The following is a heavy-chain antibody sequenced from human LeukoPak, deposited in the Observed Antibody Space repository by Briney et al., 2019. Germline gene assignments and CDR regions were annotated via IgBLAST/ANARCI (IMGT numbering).Heavy chain of an antibody. V-gene: IGHV3-30*18. D-gene: IGHD3-22*01. CDR1: GFTFSNYG. CDR3: AKDRYDSSGYLFDY. J-gene: IGHJ4*02. CDR2: ISNDGSNK. Sequence: GGSLRLSCVAAGFTFSNYGMHWVRQAPGKGLGWVAIISNDGSNKYYADSVKGRFTISRDNSKNTLYLQMDSLRAEDTAVYYCAKDRYDSSGYLFDYWGQGTLVTVSS.